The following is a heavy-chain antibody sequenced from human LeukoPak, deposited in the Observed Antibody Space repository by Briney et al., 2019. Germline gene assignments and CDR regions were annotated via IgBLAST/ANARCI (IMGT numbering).Heavy chain of an antibody. Sequence: GGSLRLSCAASGFTFINTWMNWVRQAPGEGLEWVGRVKSKADGGTADYAAPVKGRFTISRDDSKNTLYLQMNSLKTEDTAMYFCTKAAFYYTSGSLDYWGQGTLVTVSS. CDR2: VKSKADGGTA. V-gene: IGHV3-15*07. J-gene: IGHJ4*02. D-gene: IGHD3-10*01. CDR3: TKAAFYYTSGSLDY. CDR1: GFTFINTW.